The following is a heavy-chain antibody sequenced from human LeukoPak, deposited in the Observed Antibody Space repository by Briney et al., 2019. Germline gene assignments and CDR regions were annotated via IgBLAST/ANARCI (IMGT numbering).Heavy chain of an antibody. CDR1: GYSFTSYW. CDR3: ARPPGDYDTLTGSDAFDI. D-gene: IGHD3-9*01. J-gene: IGHJ3*02. Sequence: GESLKISCKGSGYSFTSYWIGWVRQMPGKGLEWMGIIYPGDSDTRYSPSFQGQFTISADKSISTAYLQWSSLKASDTAMYYCARPPGDYDTLTGSDAFDIWGQGTMVTVSS. CDR2: IYPGDSDT. V-gene: IGHV5-51*01.